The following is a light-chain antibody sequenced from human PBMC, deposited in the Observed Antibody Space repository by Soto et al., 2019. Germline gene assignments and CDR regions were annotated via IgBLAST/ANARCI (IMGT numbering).Light chain of an antibody. CDR3: SLHTSSSTLVV. Sequence: QSALTQPASVSGSPGQSITISCTGTSSDVGGYNYVSWYQQHPGKAPKLMIYEVSNRPSGVSNRFSGSKSGNRASLTISALEAEDEADYCCSLHTSSSTLVVFGGGTKLLVL. CDR1: SSDVGGYNY. CDR2: EVS. J-gene: IGLJ3*02. V-gene: IGLV2-14*01.